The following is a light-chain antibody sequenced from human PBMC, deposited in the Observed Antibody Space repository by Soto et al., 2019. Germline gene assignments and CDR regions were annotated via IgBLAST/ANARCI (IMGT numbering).Light chain of an antibody. CDR1: SSDVGSDNL. CDR3: CSYTDRSTRVV. J-gene: IGLJ2*01. V-gene: IGLV2-23*01. CDR2: EGS. Sequence: QSALTQPASVSGSPGQSITISCTGTSSDVGSDNLVSWYQQYPGKAPKLMLYEGSKRPSGVSNRFSGSKSGNTASLTISGLQADDEADYYCCSYTDRSTRVVFGGGTKLTVL.